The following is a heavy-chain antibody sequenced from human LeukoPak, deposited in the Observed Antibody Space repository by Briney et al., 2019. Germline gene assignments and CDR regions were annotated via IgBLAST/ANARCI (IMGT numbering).Heavy chain of an antibody. CDR2: ISSSSSYI. D-gene: IGHD2-2*02. CDR3: ARERMTDCSSTSCYIAFFDY. J-gene: IGHJ4*02. V-gene: IGHV3-21*01. CDR1: GFTFSSYS. Sequence: PGGSLRLSCAASGFTFSSYSMNRVRQAPGKGLEWVSSISSSSSYIYYADSVKGRFTISRDNAKNSLYLQMNSLRAEDTAVYYCARERMTDCSSTSCYIAFFDYWGQGTLVTVSS.